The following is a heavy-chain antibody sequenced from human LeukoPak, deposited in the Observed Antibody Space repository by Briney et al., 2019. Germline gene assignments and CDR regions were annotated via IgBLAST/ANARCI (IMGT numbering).Heavy chain of an antibody. J-gene: IGHJ4*02. V-gene: IGHV1-8*01. CDR3: ARGVVYGGYNQRDFDY. D-gene: IGHD5-24*01. Sequence: ASVKVSCKASGYTFTSYDINWVRQATGQGLEWMGWMNPNSGNTGYAQKFQGRVTMTRNTSISTAYMELSSLRSEDTAVYYCARGVVYGGYNQRDFDYWGQRTLATVSS. CDR1: GYTFTSYD. CDR2: MNPNSGNT.